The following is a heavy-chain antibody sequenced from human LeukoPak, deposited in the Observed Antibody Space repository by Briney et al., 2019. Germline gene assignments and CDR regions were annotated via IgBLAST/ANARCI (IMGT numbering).Heavy chain of an antibody. CDR1: GGSISSSY. Sequence: SETLSLTCTVSGGSISSSYWTWIRQPPGKGLEWIGYIYYSGSTNYNPSLKSRVTISVDTSKNQFSLNLSSVTAADTAVYYCARDRQHSYGSDLDHWGQGILVTVSS. D-gene: IGHD5-18*01. CDR3: ARDRQHSYGSDLDH. CDR2: IYYSGST. V-gene: IGHV4-59*01. J-gene: IGHJ4*02.